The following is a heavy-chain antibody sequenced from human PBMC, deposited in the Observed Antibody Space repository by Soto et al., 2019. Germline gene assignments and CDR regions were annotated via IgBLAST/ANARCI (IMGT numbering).Heavy chain of an antibody. D-gene: IGHD2-21*01. CDR1: GFTVSSNY. CDR3: ATIFIRRFDY. Sequence: PGGSLRLSCAASGFTVSSNYMSWVRQAPGKGLEWVSVIYSGGSTYYADSVKGRFTISRDNSKNTLYLQMNSLGAKDTVVYFCATIFIRRFDYWGQGTLVTVSS. CDR2: IYSGGST. J-gene: IGHJ4*02. V-gene: IGHV3-53*01.